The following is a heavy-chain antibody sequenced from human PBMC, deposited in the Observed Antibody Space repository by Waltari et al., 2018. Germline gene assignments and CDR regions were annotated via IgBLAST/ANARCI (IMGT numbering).Heavy chain of an antibody. V-gene: IGHV3-23*01. J-gene: IGHJ3*02. D-gene: IGHD3-16*01. CDR3: AKENGITFGGGEGARLPDDAFDI. CDR2: ISGSGGST. CDR1: GFTFSSYA. Sequence: EVQLLESGGGLVQPGGSLRLSCAASGFTFSSYAMSWVRQAPGKGLEWVSAISGSGGSTYYEDSVKGRFTISRDNSKNTLYLQMNSLRAEDTAVYYCAKENGITFGGGEGARLPDDAFDIWGQGTMVTVSS.